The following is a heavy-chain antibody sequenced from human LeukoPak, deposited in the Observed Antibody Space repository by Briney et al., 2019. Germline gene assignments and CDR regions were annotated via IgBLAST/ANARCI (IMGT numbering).Heavy chain of an antibody. CDR2: IIPIFGTT. CDR1: GGTFSSYA. J-gene: IGHJ4*02. D-gene: IGHD4-23*01. Sequence: ASVKVSCKASGGTFSSYAISWVRQAPGQGLEWMGGIIPIFGTTNYAQKLQGRVTITADESTSTAYMELSSLRSEDTAVYYCALLATTVVTRFDYRGQGTLVTVSS. V-gene: IGHV1-69*13. CDR3: ALLATTVVTRFDY.